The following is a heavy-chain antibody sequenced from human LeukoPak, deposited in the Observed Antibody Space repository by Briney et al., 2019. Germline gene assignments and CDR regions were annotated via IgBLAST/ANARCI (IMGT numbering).Heavy chain of an antibody. CDR2: ISGSGGST. D-gene: IGHD3-22*01. V-gene: IGHV3-23*01. CDR3: ANEYDSSGYFV. Sequence: ETLSLTCTVSGGSISSYYWSWVRQAPGKGLEWVSAISGSGGSTYYADSVKGRFTISRDNSKNTLYLQMNSLRAEDTAVYYCANEYDSSGYFVWGQGTLVTVSS. J-gene: IGHJ4*02. CDR1: GGSISSYY.